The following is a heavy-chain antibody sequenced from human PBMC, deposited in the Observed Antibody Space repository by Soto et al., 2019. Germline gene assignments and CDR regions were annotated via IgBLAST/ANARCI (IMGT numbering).Heavy chain of an antibody. Sequence: QVQLVQSGAEVKKPGASVKVSCKASGYTFTSYGISWVRQAPGQGLEWMGWISAYNGNTNYAQKLQGRVTMTTDTSTSTAYRELRSLRSDDTAVYYCARDPGSSSWYALRYFDYWGQGTLVTVSS. CDR3: ARDPGSSSWYALRYFDY. CDR1: GYTFTSYG. CDR2: ISAYNGNT. J-gene: IGHJ4*02. V-gene: IGHV1-18*01. D-gene: IGHD6-13*01.